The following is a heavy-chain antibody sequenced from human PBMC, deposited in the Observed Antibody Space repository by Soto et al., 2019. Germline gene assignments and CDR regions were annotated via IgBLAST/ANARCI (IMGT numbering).Heavy chain of an antibody. Sequence: QVQLVQSGAEVKKPGSSVKVSCKASGGTFSSYAISWVRQAPGQGLEWMGGIIPIFGTANYAKKFQGRVTITADKSPSKAYMELSSLRSEDTAVYYCARDITTVTTELIYGMDVWGQGTTVTVSS. CDR2: IIPIFGTA. CDR3: ARDITTVTTELIYGMDV. J-gene: IGHJ6*02. V-gene: IGHV1-69*06. CDR1: GGTFSSYA. D-gene: IGHD4-4*01.